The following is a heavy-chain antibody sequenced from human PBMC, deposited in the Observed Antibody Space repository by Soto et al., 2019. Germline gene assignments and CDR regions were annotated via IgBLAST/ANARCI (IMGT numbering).Heavy chain of an antibody. J-gene: IGHJ6*02. CDR3: ARGGPNSRYNLYENYYYYYGIDV. V-gene: IGHV4-30-2*01. CDR1: GGSINSGGYS. Sequence: SETLSLTCAVSGGSINSGGYSWSGIRQPPGKGLEWIGFLYHTGSTYYNPSLKSRVTIPVDRSMNRFSLMLSSVTAADTAIYYCARGGPNSRYNLYENYYYYYGIDVCAQRTTVTGS. CDR2: LYHTGST. D-gene: IGHD1-20*01.